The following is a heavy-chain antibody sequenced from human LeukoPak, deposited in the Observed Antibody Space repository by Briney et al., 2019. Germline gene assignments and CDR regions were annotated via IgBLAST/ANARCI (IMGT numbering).Heavy chain of an antibody. CDR1: GESFSGYY. V-gene: IGHV4-34*01. J-gene: IGHJ5*02. CDR2: INHSGST. Sequence: SETLSLTCAVYGESFSGYYWSSIRQPPGKGLEWIGEINHSGSTNYNPPLKSRVTISVDTSKNQFSLKLSSVTAADTAVYYCARVSGRYHYGSGSYYLKGGWFALWGQGTLVTVSS. CDR3: ARVSGRYHYGSGSYYLKGGWFAL. D-gene: IGHD3-10*01.